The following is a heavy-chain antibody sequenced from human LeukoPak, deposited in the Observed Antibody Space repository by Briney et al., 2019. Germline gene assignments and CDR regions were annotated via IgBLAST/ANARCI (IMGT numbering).Heavy chain of an antibody. CDR2: IYPGDSDT. Sequence: PGESLKISCKGSGYSYANYLIGWVRQMPGKGLEWMGIIYPGDSDTRYSPSFQGQVTISADKSISTAYLQWSSLKASDTAMYYCAILDGSPDYYDSSGFQRGLYYWGQGTLVTVSS. D-gene: IGHD3-22*01. CDR1: GYSYANYL. V-gene: IGHV5-51*01. CDR3: AILDGSPDYYDSSGFQRGLYY. J-gene: IGHJ4*02.